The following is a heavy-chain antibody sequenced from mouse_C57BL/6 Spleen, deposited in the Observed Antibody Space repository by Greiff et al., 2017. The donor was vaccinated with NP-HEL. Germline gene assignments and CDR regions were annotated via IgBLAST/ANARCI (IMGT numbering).Heavy chain of an antibody. CDR3: ARGGTTVVVRDFDY. J-gene: IGHJ2*01. CDR2: INPYNGGT. Sequence: VQLQQSGPVLVKPGASVKMSCKASGYTFTDYYMNWVKQSHGKSLEWIGVINPYNGGTSYNQKFKGKATLTVDKSSSTAYMELNSLTSEDSAVYYCARGGTTVVVRDFDYWGQGTTLTVSS. D-gene: IGHD1-1*01. CDR1: GYTFTDYY. V-gene: IGHV1-19*01.